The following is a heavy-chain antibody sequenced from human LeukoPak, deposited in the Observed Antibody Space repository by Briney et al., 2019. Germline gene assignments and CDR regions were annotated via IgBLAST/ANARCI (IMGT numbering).Heavy chain of an antibody. J-gene: IGHJ5*02. CDR1: GFTFSNYW. Sequence: GGSLRLSCAASGFTFSNYWMTWVRQAPGKGVQWVADIKQEGSEKNYVDSVKGRFTISRDNAKNSVFLQMNSLRAEDTAVYYCARDRPIAISGVVILPWGQGTLVTVSS. CDR3: ARDRPIAISGVVILP. V-gene: IGHV3-7*01. D-gene: IGHD3-3*01. CDR2: IKQEGSEK.